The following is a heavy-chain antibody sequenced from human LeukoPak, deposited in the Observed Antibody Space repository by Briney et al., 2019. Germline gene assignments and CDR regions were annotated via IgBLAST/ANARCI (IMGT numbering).Heavy chain of an antibody. D-gene: IGHD4-11*01. Sequence: GGSLRLSCAASGFTFSSYEMNWVRQAPGKGLEWVSYISSGNSYIYYADSVKGRFTISRDNAKNSLFLQMSRLRAEDTAVYYCARAAHDYNDYGCYYLDYWGQGTLVTVSS. J-gene: IGHJ4*02. CDR2: ISSGNSYI. V-gene: IGHV3-21*05. CDR1: GFTFSSYE. CDR3: ARAAHDYNDYGCYYLDY.